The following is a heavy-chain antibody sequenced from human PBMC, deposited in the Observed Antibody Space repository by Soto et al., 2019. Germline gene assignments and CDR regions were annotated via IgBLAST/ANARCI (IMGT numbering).Heavy chain of an antibody. J-gene: IGHJ4*02. D-gene: IGHD3-10*01. Sequence: SETLSLTCTVSGGSFSPNYLAWIRQPPGKGLEWVGYIYFGGTTSYNPSLKSRVTISVDRSKNQFSLKLSSVTAADTAVYYCARENNVLPGGYFDYWGQGTLVTVSS. CDR3: ARENNVLPGGYFDY. CDR2: IYFGGTT. CDR1: GGSFSPNY. V-gene: IGHV4-59*12.